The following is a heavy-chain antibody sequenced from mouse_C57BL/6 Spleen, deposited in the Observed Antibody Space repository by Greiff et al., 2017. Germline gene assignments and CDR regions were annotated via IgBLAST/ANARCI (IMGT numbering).Heavy chain of an antibody. V-gene: IGHV5-6*01. D-gene: IGHD1-1*01. CDR1: GFTFSRYG. J-gene: IGHJ4*01. CDR2: ISSGGSYT. Sequence: DVQLVESGGDLVKPGGSLNLSCAASGFTFSRYGMSWVRQTPDKRLEWVATISSGGSYTYYPDSVKGRFTISRDKAKNTRYLQMSSLKSEDTAMYYGARQNYYGSGYAMDYWGQGTSVTVSS. CDR3: ARQNYYGSGYAMDY.